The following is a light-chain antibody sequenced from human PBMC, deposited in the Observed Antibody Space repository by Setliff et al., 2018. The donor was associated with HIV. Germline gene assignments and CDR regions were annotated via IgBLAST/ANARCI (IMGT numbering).Light chain of an antibody. CDR1: NIGSKS. CDR3: QVWDTSFDHYV. Sequence: SYELPQPPSVSVAPGQTARITCGENNIGSKSVHWYQQKSGQAPVLVVYDDSDRPSGIPERFSGSNSGTTATLAISRVEAGDEADYYCQVWDTSFDHYVFGSGTKGTVL. J-gene: IGLJ1*01. V-gene: IGLV3-21*02. CDR2: DDS.